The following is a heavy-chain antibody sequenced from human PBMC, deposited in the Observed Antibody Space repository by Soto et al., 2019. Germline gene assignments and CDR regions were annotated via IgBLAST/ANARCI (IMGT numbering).Heavy chain of an antibody. Sequence: EVQLLESGGGLIQPGGSLRLSCAASGFTFSGYCMTWVRQAPGKGLEWVSGIIGSGASTDYADAVKGRFTISRDTSKNTVYLQMNNLRAEDTAVYYCAKNRASSSYSGMDVWGQGTTVTVSS. D-gene: IGHD2-21*01. CDR3: AKNRASSSYSGMDV. CDR2: IIGSGAST. V-gene: IGHV3-23*01. CDR1: GFTFSGYC. J-gene: IGHJ6*02.